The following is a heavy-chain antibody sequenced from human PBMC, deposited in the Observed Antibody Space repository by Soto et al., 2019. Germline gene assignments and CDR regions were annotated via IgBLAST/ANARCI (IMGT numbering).Heavy chain of an antibody. D-gene: IGHD4-17*01. Sequence: SETLSLTCTVSGGSISSSSYCWGWIRQPPGKGLEWIGSIYYSGSTYYNPSLKSRVTISVDTSKNQFSLKLSSVTAADTAVYYCARPATVTTFNWYFDLWGRGTLVTVSS. CDR2: IYYSGST. CDR3: ARPATVTTFNWYFDL. V-gene: IGHV4-39*01. J-gene: IGHJ2*01. CDR1: GGSISSSSYC.